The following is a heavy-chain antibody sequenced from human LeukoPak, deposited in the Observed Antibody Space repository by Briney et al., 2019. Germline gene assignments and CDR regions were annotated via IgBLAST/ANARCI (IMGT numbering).Heavy chain of an antibody. CDR1: GFTFSSYA. V-gene: IGHV3-23*01. J-gene: IGHJ4*02. Sequence: GASLRLSCAASGFTFSSYAMSWVRQAPGKGLEWVSAISDSGGCTYYADSVKGRFTISRDNSKNTLYLQMNSLRAEDRAVYYCAKITEGSGYADFDYWGQGRLATVSS. D-gene: IGHD3-22*01. CDR2: ISDSGGCT. CDR3: AKITEGSGYADFDY.